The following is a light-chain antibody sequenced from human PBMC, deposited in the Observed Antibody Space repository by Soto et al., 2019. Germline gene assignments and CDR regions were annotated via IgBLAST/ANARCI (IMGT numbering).Light chain of an antibody. V-gene: IGKV3-20*01. J-gene: IGKJ2*01. CDR2: GSS. CDR1: QSVSNNY. CDR3: QQYGSSPPYT. Sequence: EVVLTQSPGTLSLSPGERATLSCRASQSVSNNYFACYQQNPGQAPRLPIFGSSDRATGIPDRFRGSGSGTDFTLTIRRLEPEDFAVYYCQQYGSSPPYTFGQGTKLEIK.